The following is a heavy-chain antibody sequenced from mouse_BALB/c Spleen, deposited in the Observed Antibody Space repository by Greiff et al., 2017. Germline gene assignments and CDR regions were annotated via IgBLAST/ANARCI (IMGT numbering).Heavy chain of an antibody. Sequence: VQLQQSAAELARPGASVKMSRKASGYTFTSYTLHWVKQRPGQGLEWIGYINPSSGYTEYNQKFKDKTTLTADKSSSTAYMQLSSLTSEDSAVYYCARWELSSYAMDYWGQGTSVTVSS. CDR1: GYTFTSYT. CDR2: INPSSGYT. D-gene: IGHD2-1*01. J-gene: IGHJ4*01. V-gene: IGHV1-4*02. CDR3: ARWELSSYAMDY.